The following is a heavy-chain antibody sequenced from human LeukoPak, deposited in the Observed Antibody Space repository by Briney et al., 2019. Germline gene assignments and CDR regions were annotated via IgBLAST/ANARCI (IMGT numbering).Heavy chain of an antibody. Sequence: ASVKVSCKASGSTFTSYDINCVRQATGQGLEWMGWMNPNSGNTGYSQKFQGRVTITRNTSISTAYMALSSLRSEDTAVYYCARISGSLNDAFDIWGQGTMVTVSS. CDR2: MNPNSGNT. J-gene: IGHJ3*02. CDR3: ARISGSLNDAFDI. D-gene: IGHD1-26*01. V-gene: IGHV1-8*03. CDR1: GSTFTSYD.